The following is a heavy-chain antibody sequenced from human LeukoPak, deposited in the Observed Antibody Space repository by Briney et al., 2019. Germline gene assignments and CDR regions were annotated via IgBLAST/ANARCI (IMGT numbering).Heavy chain of an antibody. J-gene: IGHJ4*02. Sequence: GGSLRLSCTASGFTFGDYATSWVRQAPGEGREWVGFIRSRPYGGTTEYAASVKGRFTISRDDSKSIAFLQMNSLKTEDTAVYYCTSDRVGATSPFDYWGQGTLVTVSS. CDR2: IRSRPYGGTT. CDR3: TSDRVGATSPFDY. V-gene: IGHV3-49*04. D-gene: IGHD1-26*01. CDR1: GFTFGDYA.